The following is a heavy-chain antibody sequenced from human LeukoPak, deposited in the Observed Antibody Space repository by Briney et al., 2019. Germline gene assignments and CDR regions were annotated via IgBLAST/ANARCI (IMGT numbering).Heavy chain of an antibody. CDR3: ARIVTTWLDY. Sequence: GGSLRLSCAASGFSFSSYWMTWVRQAPGKGLEWVATIKHDGSENYYVDFVRGRFTISGDNAKNSLFLQVNSLRAEDTAMYYCARIVTTWLDYWGQGTLLTVSS. CDR1: GFSFSSYW. J-gene: IGHJ4*02. D-gene: IGHD2/OR15-2a*01. V-gene: IGHV3-7*01. CDR2: IKHDGSEN.